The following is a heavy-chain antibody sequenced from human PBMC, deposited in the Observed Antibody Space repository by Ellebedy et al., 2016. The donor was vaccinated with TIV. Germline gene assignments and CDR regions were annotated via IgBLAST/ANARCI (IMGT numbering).Heavy chain of an antibody. CDR1: GFTFSSYW. J-gene: IGHJ4*02. V-gene: IGHV3-74*01. CDR3: ARALVLGSGSSDY. D-gene: IGHD3-10*01. CDR2: IRSDGGDK. Sequence: GGSLRLSXAASGFTFSSYWMHWVRQAPGEGLVWVSRIRSDGGDKYYADSVKGRFTISRDNTKNTLYLQMDNLRADDTAVYYCARALVLGSGSSDYWGQGTPVTVSS.